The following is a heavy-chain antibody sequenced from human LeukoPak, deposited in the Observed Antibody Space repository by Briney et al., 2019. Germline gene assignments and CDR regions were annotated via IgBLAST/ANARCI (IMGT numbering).Heavy chain of an antibody. CDR1: GYTFTNYA. CDR3: ARGPYCSSTTCNRGTFDI. J-gene: IGHJ3*02. CDR2: ISAYNGNT. Sequence: ASVKVSCKASGYTFTNYAISWVRQAPGQGLEWMGWISAYNGNTNYAQNFQGRVTMTTDTSTSTAYMELGSLRSDDTAVYYCARGPYCSSTTCNRGTFDIWGQGTLVTVSS. D-gene: IGHD2-2*02. V-gene: IGHV1-18*01.